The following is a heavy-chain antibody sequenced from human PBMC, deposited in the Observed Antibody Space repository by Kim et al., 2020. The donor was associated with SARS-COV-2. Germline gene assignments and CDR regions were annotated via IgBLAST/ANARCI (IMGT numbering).Heavy chain of an antibody. Sequence: GGSLRLSCAASGFTSSSYAMSWVRQAPGKGLEWVSSISDSGATYYAVSVKGRFAISRDNSKNTLDLQMNSLRAEDTAVYYCAKGLHGRSLFTMDVWGQGTTVTVSS. D-gene: IGHD3-10*02. V-gene: IGHV3-23*01. J-gene: IGHJ6*02. CDR3: AKGLHGRSLFTMDV. CDR2: ISDSGAT. CDR1: GFTSSSYA.